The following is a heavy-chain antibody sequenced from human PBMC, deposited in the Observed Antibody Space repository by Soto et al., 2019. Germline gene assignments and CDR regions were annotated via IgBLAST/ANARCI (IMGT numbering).Heavy chain of an antibody. V-gene: IGHV1-69*01. CDR2: ITPLFGTA. D-gene: IGHD3-22*01. CDR3: ARSQDSSGYWNNCFDP. CDR1: GGTFSTYT. Sequence: QVQLVQSGTEVKKPGSSVKVSCKASGGTFSTYTMTWVRQAPGQGLEWMGGITPLFGTANYAQKFQGRVTITADESTSTVYMELSSLRSEDTAVYYCARSQDSSGYWNNCFDPWGQGTLVTVSS. J-gene: IGHJ5*02.